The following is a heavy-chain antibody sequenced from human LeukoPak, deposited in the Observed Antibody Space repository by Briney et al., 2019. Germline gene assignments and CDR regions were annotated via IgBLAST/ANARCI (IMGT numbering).Heavy chain of an antibody. Sequence: KGSGPTLVKPTQTLTLTCTFSGFSLSTSGVGVGWIRQPPGKALEWLALIYWNDDKRYSPSLKSRLTITKDTSKNQVVLTMTNMDPVDTATYYCAHPQWKNKKDCSSTSCYDPYYYMDVWGKGTTVTVSS. D-gene: IGHD2-2*01. CDR3: AHPQWKNKKDCSSTSCYDPYYYMDV. CDR1: GFSLSTSGVG. J-gene: IGHJ6*03. CDR2: IYWNDDK. V-gene: IGHV2-5*01.